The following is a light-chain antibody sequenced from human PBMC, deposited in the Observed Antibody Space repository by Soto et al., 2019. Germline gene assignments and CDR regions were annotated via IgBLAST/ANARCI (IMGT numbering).Light chain of an antibody. CDR3: TAWDDSLHGYV. Sequence: QSVLAQPPSVSAAPGQKVTISCSGSSSNIGGNSVSWYQQLPGTAPKLLIYDNNRRPSGVPDRFSASKSGTSASLAISGLQSEDEADYYCTAWDDSLHGYVCGSGTKVTVL. CDR1: SSNIGGNS. CDR2: DNN. J-gene: IGLJ1*01. V-gene: IGLV1-44*01.